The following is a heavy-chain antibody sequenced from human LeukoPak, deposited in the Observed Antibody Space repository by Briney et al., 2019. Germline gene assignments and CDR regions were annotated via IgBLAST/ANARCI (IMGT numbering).Heavy chain of an antibody. CDR1: GGTFSSYA. Sequence: ASVKVSCKASGGTFSSYAISWVRQAPGQGLEWMGRIIPIFGIANYAQKFQGRVTITADKSTSTAYMELSSLRSEDTAVYYCAREHEKVELPAFDIWGQGTMVTVSS. J-gene: IGHJ3*02. D-gene: IGHD1-7*01. V-gene: IGHV1-69*04. CDR2: IIPIFGIA. CDR3: AREHEKVELPAFDI.